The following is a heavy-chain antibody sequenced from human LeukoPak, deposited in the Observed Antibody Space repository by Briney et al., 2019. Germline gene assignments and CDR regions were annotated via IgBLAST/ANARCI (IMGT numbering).Heavy chain of an antibody. CDR2: ISAYNGNT. D-gene: IGHD5-18*01. Sequence: ASVKVSCKASGYTFTSYGISWVRLAPGQGLEWMGWISAYNGNTNYAQKLQGRVTMTTDTSTSTAYMELRSLRSEDTAVYYCARAGGVYSYGYSPPPFDYYYYMDVWGKGTTVTVSS. J-gene: IGHJ6*03. CDR3: ARAGGVYSYGYSPPPFDYYYYMDV. V-gene: IGHV1-18*01. CDR1: GYTFTSYG.